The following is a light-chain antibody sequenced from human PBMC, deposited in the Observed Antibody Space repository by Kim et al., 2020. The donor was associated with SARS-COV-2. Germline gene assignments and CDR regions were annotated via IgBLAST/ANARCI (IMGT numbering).Light chain of an antibody. V-gene: IGLV3-21*04. CDR3: QVWDTSTEHIL. J-gene: IGLJ2*01. Sequence: APETPARINCGGTNREGKSVNWYQQRLGQAPVLVIYYDAHRPSGIPERFSGSNSGNTATLTISGVEAGDEADYYCQVWDTSTEHILFGGGTQLTVL. CDR2: YDA. CDR1: NREGKS.